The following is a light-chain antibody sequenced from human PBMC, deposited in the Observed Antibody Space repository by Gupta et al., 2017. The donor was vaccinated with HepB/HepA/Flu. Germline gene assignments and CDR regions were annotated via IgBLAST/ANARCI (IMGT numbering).Light chain of an antibody. CDR2: EVS. J-gene: IGLJ2*01. Sequence: QSALPQPPSSSGSPCHSVTISFTGTSSDVGGYNYVSWDQQHPGQPPNLMIYEVSKRPAGVPGRFSGSKAGNTASLTVSGLQEEEEADYYGISDAGSNNLVFGGGTKLTVL. V-gene: IGLV2-8*01. CDR1: SSDVGGYNY. CDR3: ISDAGSNNLV.